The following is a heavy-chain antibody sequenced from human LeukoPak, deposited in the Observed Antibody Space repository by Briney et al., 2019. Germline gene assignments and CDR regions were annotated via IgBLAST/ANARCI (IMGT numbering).Heavy chain of an antibody. V-gene: IGHV3-7*01. J-gene: IGHJ4*02. CDR2: IKQDGTVK. D-gene: IGHD1-26*01. CDR3: SIDVRYSQSGSYYQNANYFDL. Sequence: PGGSLRLSCAGSGFTFRDCLISWGRQAPGKGLEWVANIKQDGTVKYYMDSVKGRFTISRDNPKNSLYVHFYSLRAEYTPVYYCSIDVRYSQSGSYYQNANYFDLWGQGTLVTVSS. CDR1: GFTFRDCL.